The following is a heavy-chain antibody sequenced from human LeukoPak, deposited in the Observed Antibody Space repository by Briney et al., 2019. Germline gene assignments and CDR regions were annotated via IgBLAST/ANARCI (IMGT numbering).Heavy chain of an antibody. CDR3: AKGAYDYIEMGYFDY. J-gene: IGHJ4*02. D-gene: IGHD5-12*01. CDR1: GFSLSNSA. V-gene: IGHV3-23*01. Sequence: LGGSLRLSCAASGFSLSNSAMCWVRQAPRKGLEWVSLIIASSGSTFYADSVKGRFTISRDNSKNTLYLQMNSLRAEDTAVYYCAKGAYDYIEMGYFDYWGQGTLVTVSS. CDR2: IIASSGST.